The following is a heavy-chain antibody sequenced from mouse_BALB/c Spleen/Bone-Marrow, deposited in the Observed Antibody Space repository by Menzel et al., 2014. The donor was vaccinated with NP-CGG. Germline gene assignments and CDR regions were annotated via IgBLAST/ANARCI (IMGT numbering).Heavy chain of an antibody. V-gene: IGHV1S126*01. CDR3: TRQYGNYYAMDY. D-gene: IGHD2-10*02. CDR2: IYPSDSYT. Sequence: QVQLKEPGAELVRPGASVKVSCKASGYTFTSYWINWVKQRPGQGLEWIGNIYPSDSYTNYNQNFKDKATLTVDKSSSTAYMQLSSPTSEDSAVYYCTRQYGNYYAMDYWGQGTSVTVSS. CDR1: GYTFTSYW. J-gene: IGHJ4*01.